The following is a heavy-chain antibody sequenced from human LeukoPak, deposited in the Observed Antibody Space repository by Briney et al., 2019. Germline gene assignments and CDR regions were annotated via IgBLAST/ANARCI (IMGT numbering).Heavy chain of an antibody. CDR1: GGTFSSYA. CDR2: INPSGGST. D-gene: IGHD2-21*02. V-gene: IGHV1-46*01. CDR3: ARDGRSVVVTAWDY. Sequence: ASVKVSCKTSGGTFSSYAISWVRQAPGQGLEWMGIINPSGGSTSYAQKFQGRVTMTRDTSTSTVYMELSSLRSEDTAVYYCARDGRSVVVTAWDYWGQGTLVTVSS. J-gene: IGHJ4*02.